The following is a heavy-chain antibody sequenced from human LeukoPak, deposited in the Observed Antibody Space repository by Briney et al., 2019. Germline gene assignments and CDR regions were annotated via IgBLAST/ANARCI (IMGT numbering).Heavy chain of an antibody. D-gene: IGHD3-3*01. CDR2: IRSKAYGGTT. Sequence: PGGSLRLSCTASGFTFGDYAMSWVRQAPGKGLEWVGFIRSKAYGGTTEYAASVKGRFTISRDDSKSIAYLQMNSLKTEDTAVYYCTRDLDDFWSGYHPVDYWGQGTLVTVSS. J-gene: IGHJ4*02. V-gene: IGHV3-49*04. CDR3: TRDLDDFWSGYHPVDY. CDR1: GFTFGDYA.